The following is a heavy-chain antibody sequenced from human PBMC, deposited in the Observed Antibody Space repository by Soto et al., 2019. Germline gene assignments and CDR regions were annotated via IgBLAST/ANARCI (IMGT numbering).Heavy chain of an antibody. Sequence: EVQLMESGGGLVQPGGSRRLSCAASGFTFSSYTMSWVRQGPGKGLEWDSGISSSGGSTVYADSVKGRFTISRDNFKNTLYLQMNRLRAEDTAVYYCAKGWGDYWGQGTPVTVSS. V-gene: IGHV3-23*01. CDR1: GFTFSSYT. CDR3: AKGWGDY. D-gene: IGHD7-27*01. CDR2: ISSSGGST. J-gene: IGHJ4*02.